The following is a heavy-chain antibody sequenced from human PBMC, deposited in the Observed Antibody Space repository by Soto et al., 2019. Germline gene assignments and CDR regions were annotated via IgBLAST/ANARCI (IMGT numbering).Heavy chain of an antibody. CDR1: GFTFSSYG. CDR3: AKVQGYCISTSCPMDPNYYYYGMDV. V-gene: IGHV3-30*18. D-gene: IGHD2-2*01. Sequence: HPGGSLRLSCAASGFTFSSYGMHWVRQAPGKGLEWVAVISYDGSNKYYADSVKGRFTISRDNSKNTLYLQMNSLRAEDTAVYYCAKVQGYCISTSCPMDPNYYYYGMDVWGQGTTVTVSS. CDR2: ISYDGSNK. J-gene: IGHJ6*02.